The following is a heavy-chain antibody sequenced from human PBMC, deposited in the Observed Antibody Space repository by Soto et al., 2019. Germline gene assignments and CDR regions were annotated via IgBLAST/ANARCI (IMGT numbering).Heavy chain of an antibody. J-gene: IGHJ4*02. CDR3: ARLGPGYCSGGSGYSSDY. V-gene: IGHV4-34*01. D-gene: IGHD2-15*01. CDR2: INHSGST. CDR1: GGSFSGYY. Sequence: SETLSLTCAVYGGSFSGYYWSWIRQPPGKGLEWIGEINHSGSTNYNPSLKSRVTISVDTSKNQFSLKLSSVTAADTAVYYCARLGPGYCSGGSGYSSDYWGQGTLVTVSS.